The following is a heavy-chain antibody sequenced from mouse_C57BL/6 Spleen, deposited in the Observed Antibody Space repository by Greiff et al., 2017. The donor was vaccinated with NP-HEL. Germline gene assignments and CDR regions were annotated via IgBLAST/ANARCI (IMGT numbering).Heavy chain of an antibody. CDR3: AREGDMVTTGFAY. CDR2: INPYNGDT. Sequence: VQLQQSGPELVKPGDSVKISCKASGYSFTGYFMNWVMQSHGKSLEWIGRINPYNGDTFYNQKFKGKATLTVDKSSSTAHMELRSLTSEDSAVYYCAREGDMVTTGFAYWGQGTLVTVSA. CDR1: GYSFTGYF. D-gene: IGHD2-2*01. V-gene: IGHV1-20*01. J-gene: IGHJ3*01.